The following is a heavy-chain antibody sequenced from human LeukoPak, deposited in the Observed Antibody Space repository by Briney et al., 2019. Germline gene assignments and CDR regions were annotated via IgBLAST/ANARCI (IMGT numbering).Heavy chain of an antibody. Sequence: SETLSLTCTVSGGSISSYYWSWIRQPPGKGLEWIGSIYYSGSTYYNPSLKSRVTISVDTSNNQFSLKLSSVTAADTAVYYCARGGSSWSYYMDVWGKGTTVTVSS. CDR1: GGSISSYY. D-gene: IGHD6-13*01. J-gene: IGHJ6*03. CDR3: ARGGSSWSYYMDV. CDR2: IYYSGST. V-gene: IGHV4-39*07.